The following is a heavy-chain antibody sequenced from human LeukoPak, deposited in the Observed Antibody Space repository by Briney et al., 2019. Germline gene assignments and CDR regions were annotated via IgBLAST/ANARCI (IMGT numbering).Heavy chain of an antibody. CDR2: ISSSSSYI. CDR1: GFTFSTYW. D-gene: IGHD6-19*01. V-gene: IGHV3-21*01. J-gene: IGHJ4*02. CDR3: ARDRAGFYYFDY. Sequence: GGSLRLSCAASGFTFSTYWMSWVRQAPGKGLEWVSSISSSSSYIYYADSVKGRFTISRDNAKNSLYLQMNSLRAEDTAVYYCARDRAGFYYFDYWGQGTLVTVSS.